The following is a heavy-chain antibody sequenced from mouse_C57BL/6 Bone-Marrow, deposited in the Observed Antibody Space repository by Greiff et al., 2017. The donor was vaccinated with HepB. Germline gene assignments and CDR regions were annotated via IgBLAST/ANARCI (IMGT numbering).Heavy chain of an antibody. V-gene: IGHV1-78*01. CDR2: IYPRDGST. CDR3: ASPVQLRLAWFAY. Sequence: VQLQQSDAELVKPGASVKISCKVSGYTFTDHTIHWMKQRPEQGLEWIGYIYPRDGSTKYNEKFKGKATLTADKSSSTAYMQLNSLTSEDSAVYFCASPVQLRLAWFAYWGQGTLVTVSA. CDR1: GYTFTDHT. J-gene: IGHJ3*01. D-gene: IGHD3-2*02.